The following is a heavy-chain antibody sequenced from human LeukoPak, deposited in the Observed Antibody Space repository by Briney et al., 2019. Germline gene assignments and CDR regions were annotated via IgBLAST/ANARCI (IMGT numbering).Heavy chain of an antibody. CDR2: ICHSGST. CDR3: ARTKRHCSSTSCYRKEQDRRFDY. V-gene: IGHV4-38-2*02. D-gene: IGHD2-2*02. Sequence: SETLSLTCTVSGYSISSGYYWGWIRQPPGEGLEWIGSICHSGSTYYNPSLKSRVTISVDTSKNQFSLKLSSVTAADTAVYYCARTKRHCSSTSCYRKEQDRRFDYWGQGTLVTVSS. CDR1: GYSISSGYY. J-gene: IGHJ4*02.